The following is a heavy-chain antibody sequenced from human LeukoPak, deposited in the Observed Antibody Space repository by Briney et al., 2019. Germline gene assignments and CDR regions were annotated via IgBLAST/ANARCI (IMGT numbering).Heavy chain of an antibody. J-gene: IGHJ5*02. D-gene: IGHD6-19*01. V-gene: IGHV1-2*02. Sequence: ASVKVSCKASGYTFTGYYIHWVRQAPGQGLEWMGWINPNSGDTTSAQRFQGRVTMTRDTSLNTAYMELSRLTSDDTAVYYCARVPGYSSDKRSLSWFDPWGQGSLVTVSS. CDR1: GYTFTGYY. CDR3: ARVPGYSSDKRSLSWFDP. CDR2: INPNSGDT.